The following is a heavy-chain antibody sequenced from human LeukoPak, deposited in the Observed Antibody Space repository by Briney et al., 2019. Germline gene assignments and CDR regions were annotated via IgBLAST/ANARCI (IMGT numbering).Heavy chain of an antibody. CDR3: TREVGSGWYTGSVY. J-gene: IGHJ4*02. V-gene: IGHV3-20*04. Sequence: GGSLRLSCAASGFTFDDYGMSWVRQAPGKGLEWVSGINWKGGSTGYADSVKGRFTISRDNAKDSLYLQMNSLRAEDTALYYCTREVGSGWYTGSVYWGQGTLVTVSS. D-gene: IGHD6-19*01. CDR1: GFTFDDYG. CDR2: INWKGGST.